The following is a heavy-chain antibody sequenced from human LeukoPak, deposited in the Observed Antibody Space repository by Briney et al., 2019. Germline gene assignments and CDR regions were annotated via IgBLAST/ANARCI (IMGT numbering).Heavy chain of an antibody. Sequence: ASVTVSCKASGYIFTGYYMHWVRQAPGQGLEWMGWINPNSGGTNYAQKFQGRVTMTRDTSISTAYMELSRLRSDDTAVYYCARDIVVVPAASDHGSDYWGQGTLVTVSS. CDR3: ARDIVVVPAASDHGSDY. CDR2: INPNSGGT. V-gene: IGHV1-2*02. D-gene: IGHD2-2*01. CDR1: GYIFTGYY. J-gene: IGHJ4*02.